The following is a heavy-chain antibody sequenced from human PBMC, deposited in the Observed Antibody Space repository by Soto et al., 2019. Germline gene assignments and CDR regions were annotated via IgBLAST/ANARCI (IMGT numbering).Heavy chain of an antibody. J-gene: IGHJ4*02. CDR2: IYYSGST. Sequence: SETLSLTCTVSGGSISSGDYYWSWIRQPPGKGLEWIGYIYYSGSTYYNPSLKSRVTISVDTSKNQFSLKLSSVTAADTAVYYCARDQATSGYSSSWYRGEYYFDYWGQGTLVTVSS. CDR3: ARDQATSGYSSSWYRGEYYFDY. D-gene: IGHD6-13*01. V-gene: IGHV4-30-4*01. CDR1: GGSISSGDYY.